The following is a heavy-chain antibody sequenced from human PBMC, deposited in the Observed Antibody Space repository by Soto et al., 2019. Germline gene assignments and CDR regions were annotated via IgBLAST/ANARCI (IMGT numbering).Heavy chain of an antibody. J-gene: IGHJ6*02. D-gene: IGHD5-18*01. Sequence: LSCVASGFTFSSYSMNWVRQAPGKGLEWVSSISSSSSYIYYADSVKGRFTISRDNAKNSLYLQMNSLRAEDTAVYYCARSQDRGYSSGRYGMDVWGQGTTVTVSS. CDR3: ARSQDRGYSSGRYGMDV. V-gene: IGHV3-21*01. CDR1: GFTFSSYS. CDR2: ISSSSSYI.